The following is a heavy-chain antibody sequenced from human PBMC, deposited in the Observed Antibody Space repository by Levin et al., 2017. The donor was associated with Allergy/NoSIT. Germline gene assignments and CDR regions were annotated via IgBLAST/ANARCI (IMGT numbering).Heavy chain of an antibody. D-gene: IGHD6-19*01. CDR1: GGSITITSYY. V-gene: IGHV4-39*01. CDR3: GRRGGSGWHGGFDY. CDR2: IYFSGST. Sequence: SETLSLICSVSGGSITITSYYWGWIRQPPGTGLEWIGNIYFSGSTYYSPSLKSRVTISVDTSKNQFTLRLTSVTAADTAVYYCGRRGGSGWHGGFDYWGQGTLVTVSS. J-gene: IGHJ4*02.